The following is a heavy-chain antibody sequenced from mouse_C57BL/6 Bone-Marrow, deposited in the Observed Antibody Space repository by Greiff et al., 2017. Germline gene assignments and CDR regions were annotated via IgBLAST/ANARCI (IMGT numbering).Heavy chain of an antibody. CDR1: GFNIKDYY. D-gene: IGHD1-1*01. J-gene: IGHJ2*01. CDR3: TRSLIYYGTNY. CDR2: IDPEDGET. V-gene: IGHV14-2*01. Sequence: EVQLQQSGAELVKPGASVKLSCTASGFNIKDYYIHWVKQRTEQGLEWIGRIDPEDGETKYAPKFQDKATITADTSSNTAYLQLSSLTSEDTAVYYCTRSLIYYGTNYWGHGTTLTVSS.